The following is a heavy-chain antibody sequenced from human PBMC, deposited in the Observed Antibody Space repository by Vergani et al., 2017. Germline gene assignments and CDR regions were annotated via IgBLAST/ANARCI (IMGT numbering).Heavy chain of an antibody. CDR1: GGTFSSYA. CDR2: IIPIFGTA. Sequence: QVQLVQSGAEVKKPGSSVKVSCKASGGTFSSYAISWVRQAPGQGLEWMGRIIPIFGTANYAQKFQGRVTITADESTSTAYMELSSLRSEDTAVYYCAREMSVRALGPNYYGMDVWGQETTVTVSS. V-gene: IGHV1-69*13. J-gene: IGHJ6*02. D-gene: IGHD3-10*01. CDR3: AREMSVRALGPNYYGMDV.